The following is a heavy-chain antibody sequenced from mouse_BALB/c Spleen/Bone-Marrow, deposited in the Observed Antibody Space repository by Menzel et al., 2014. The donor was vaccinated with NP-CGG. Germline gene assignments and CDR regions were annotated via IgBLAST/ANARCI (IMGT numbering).Heavy chain of an antibody. D-gene: IGHD1-2*01. V-gene: IGHV1S81*02. CDR2: INPNNGGT. Sequence: QVQLQQSGAELVKPGTSVKLSRKASGYTFTSHYIYWVKQRPGQGLKWIGEINPNNGGTNFNEKFKSKATLTVDKSSSTAYMQLSSLTSEDSAVYYCTRLSLLRGYFDYWGQGTTLTVSS. J-gene: IGHJ2*01. CDR3: TRLSLLRGYFDY. CDR1: GYTFTSHY.